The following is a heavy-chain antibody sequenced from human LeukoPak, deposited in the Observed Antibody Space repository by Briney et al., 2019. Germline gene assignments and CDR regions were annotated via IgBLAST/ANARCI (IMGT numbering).Heavy chain of an antibody. J-gene: IGHJ4*02. D-gene: IGHD6-13*01. Sequence: PGGSLRLSCAASGFTFSSYAMSWVRQAPGKGLEWVSAISGSGGSTCYADSVKGRFTISRDNSKNTVYLQMNSLRAEDTAVYYCAGAHSSTWSVFWGRGTLVTVSS. CDR3: AGAHSSTWSVF. CDR2: ISGSGGST. CDR1: GFTFSSYA. V-gene: IGHV3-23*01.